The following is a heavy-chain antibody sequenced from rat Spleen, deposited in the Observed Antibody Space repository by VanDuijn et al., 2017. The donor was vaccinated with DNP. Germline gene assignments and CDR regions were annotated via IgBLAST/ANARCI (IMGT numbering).Heavy chain of an antibody. CDR3: TKPASYGGFWFAH. CDR2: ISYDGNRT. V-gene: IGHV5-7*01. CDR1: GFTFNDYY. Sequence: EVQLVESGGGLVQPGRSLKLSCAASGFTFNDYYMAWVRQAPAKGLEWVATISYDGNRTSYRDSVRGRFTISRDNEKSTLYLQMDSLRSEDTATYYCTKPASYGGFWFAHWGQGTLVTVSS. D-gene: IGHD1-11*01. J-gene: IGHJ3*01.